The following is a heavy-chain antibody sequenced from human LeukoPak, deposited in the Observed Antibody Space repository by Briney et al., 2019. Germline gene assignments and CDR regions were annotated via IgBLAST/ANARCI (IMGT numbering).Heavy chain of an antibody. CDR1: GGSISSYY. J-gene: IGHJ4*02. CDR2: IYYSGST. CDR3: ARWPISSYYFDQ. D-gene: IGHD2-2*01. Sequence: PSETLSLTCTVSGGSISSYYWSWIRQPPGKGLEWIGYIYYSGSTNYNPSLKSRVTISVDTSKNQFSLKLSSVTAADTAVYYCARWPISSYYFDQWGQGTLVTVSS. V-gene: IGHV4-59*08.